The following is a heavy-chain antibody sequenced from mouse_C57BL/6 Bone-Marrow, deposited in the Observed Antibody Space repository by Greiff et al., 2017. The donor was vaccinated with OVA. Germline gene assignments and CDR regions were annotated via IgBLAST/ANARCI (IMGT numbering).Heavy chain of an antibody. CDR2: INPSNGGT. CDR3: ARGGGLRRVYYAMDY. V-gene: IGHV1-53*01. Sequence: QVQLQQSGTELVKPGASVKLSCKASGYTFTSYWMHWVKQRPGQGLEWIGNINPSNGGTNYNEKFKSKATLTVDKSSSTAYMQLSSLTSEDSAVYYCARGGGLRRVYYAMDYWGQGTSVTVSS. J-gene: IGHJ4*01. D-gene: IGHD2-4*01. CDR1: GYTFTSYW.